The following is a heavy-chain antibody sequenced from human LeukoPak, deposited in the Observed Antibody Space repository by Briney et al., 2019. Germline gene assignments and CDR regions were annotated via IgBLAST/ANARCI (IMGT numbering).Heavy chain of an antibody. CDR1: GFTFSSYA. V-gene: IGHV3-23*01. CDR2: ISGSGGST. D-gene: IGHD3-22*01. J-gene: IGHJ1*01. Sequence: QSGGSLRLSCAASGFTFSSYAMSWVRQAPGKGLEWVSAISGSGGSTYYADSVKGRFTISRDNSKNTLYLQMNSLRAEDTAVYYCANDLAPITMIAQGYFQHWGQGTLVTVSS. CDR3: ANDLAPITMIAQGYFQH.